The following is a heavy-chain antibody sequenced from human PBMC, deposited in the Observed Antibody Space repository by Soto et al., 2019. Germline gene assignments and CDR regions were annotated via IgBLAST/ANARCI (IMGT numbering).Heavy chain of an antibody. D-gene: IGHD3-10*01. V-gene: IGHV4-39*01. CDR1: GGSISSSSYY. Sequence: QLQLQESGPGVLKPSETLSLTCNVSGGSISSSSYYWGWIRQPPGKGLEWIASIYRSGYIYDNPSIKRRVTISLDTSTTQSSLKLPSVTAADTAVYYCARQTLVRGVKDICWFAPWGQGTLVTVSS. J-gene: IGHJ5*02. CDR2: IYRSGYI. CDR3: ARQTLVRGVKDICWFAP.